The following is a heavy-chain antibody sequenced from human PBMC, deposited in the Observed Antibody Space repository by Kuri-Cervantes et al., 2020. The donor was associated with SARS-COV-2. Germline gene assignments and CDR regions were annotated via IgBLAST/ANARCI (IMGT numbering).Heavy chain of an antibody. CDR2: IHHSGNT. Sequence: SETLSLTCTVSDDSISTNYYWGWIRQPPGKGLEWIGIIHHSGNTHYNSSLMSRVTMSVDTFKNQFSLNLRSLTAADTAIYYCARVWGPLTGFFDYWGQGTLVTVSS. D-gene: IGHD3-16*01. CDR1: DDSISTNYY. CDR3: ARVWGPLTGFFDY. J-gene: IGHJ4*02. V-gene: IGHV4-38-2*02.